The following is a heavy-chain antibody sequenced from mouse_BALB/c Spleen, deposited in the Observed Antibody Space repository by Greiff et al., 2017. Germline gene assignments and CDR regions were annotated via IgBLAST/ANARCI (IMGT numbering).Heavy chain of an antibody. V-gene: IGHV5-6*01. Sequence: EVKLVESGGDLVKPGGSLKLSCAASGFTFSSYGMSWVRQTPDKRLEWVATISSGGSYTYYPDSVKGRFTISRDNAKNTLYLQMSSLKSEDTAMYYCARGGTTVVATDYFDYWGRGTTLTVSS. D-gene: IGHD1-1*01. CDR3: ARGGTTVVATDYFDY. CDR2: ISSGGSYT. CDR1: GFTFSSYG. J-gene: IGHJ2*01.